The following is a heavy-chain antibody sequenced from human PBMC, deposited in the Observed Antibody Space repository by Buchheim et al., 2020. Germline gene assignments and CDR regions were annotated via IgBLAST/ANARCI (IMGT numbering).Heavy chain of an antibody. CDR3: ARDRVVGSTTYWFDP. CDR2: IWPDGSNK. Sequence: QVQLVESGGGVVQPGRSLRLSCAASGFTFSDYGMYWVRQAPGKGPEWVATIWPDGSNKYYADSVKGRFTISRDNSKNTLYLQMNSLTAEDSAFYYCARDRVVGSTTYWFDPWGQGTL. J-gene: IGHJ5*02. CDR1: GFTFSDYG. V-gene: IGHV3-33*01. D-gene: IGHD1-26*01.